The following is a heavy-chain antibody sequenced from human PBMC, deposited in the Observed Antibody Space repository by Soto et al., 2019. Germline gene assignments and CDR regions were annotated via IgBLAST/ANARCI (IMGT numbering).Heavy chain of an antibody. CDR3: GRDGALGDTAVVDS. J-gene: IGHJ4*02. D-gene: IGHD5-18*01. Sequence: QVQLVESGGGVVQPGKSLRLSCAASGFTFSTYGMHWVRQAPGKGLEWVAVIWYDGSNKYHGDSLKGRFTICRDNSKNTLYLQINNLRAEDTAVYYCGRDGALGDTAVVDSWGQGTRVTVSS. CDR1: GFTFSTYG. CDR2: IWYDGSNK. V-gene: IGHV3-33*01.